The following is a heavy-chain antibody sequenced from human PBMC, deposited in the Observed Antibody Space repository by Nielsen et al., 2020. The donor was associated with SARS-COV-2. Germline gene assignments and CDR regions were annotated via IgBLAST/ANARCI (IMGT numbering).Heavy chain of an antibody. Sequence: ASVKVSCKASGYTFTSYGISWVRQAPGQGLEWMGWISAYNGNTNYAQKLQGRVTMTTDTSTSTAYMELRSLRSDDTAVYYCARASSGWYWDRSFDYWGQGTLVTVSS. CDR1: GYTFTSYG. J-gene: IGHJ4*02. CDR3: ARASSGWYWDRSFDY. V-gene: IGHV1-18*01. CDR2: ISAYNGNT. D-gene: IGHD6-19*01.